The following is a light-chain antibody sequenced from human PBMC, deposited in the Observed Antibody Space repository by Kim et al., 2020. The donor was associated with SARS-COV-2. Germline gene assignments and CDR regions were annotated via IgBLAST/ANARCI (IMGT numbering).Light chain of an antibody. CDR2: EDN. J-gene: IGLJ3*02. V-gene: IGLV6-57*04. CDR1: SGNIADNY. Sequence: NFMLTQPLSVSESPGKTVTLSCTRSSGNIADNYVQWYQQRPGGAPVTVIFEDNQRPSGVPDRFSGSIDRSSNSASLTISGLRTEDEAEYYCQSYDMNDKTVQVCGGGTQLTVL. CDR3: QSYDMNDKTVQV.